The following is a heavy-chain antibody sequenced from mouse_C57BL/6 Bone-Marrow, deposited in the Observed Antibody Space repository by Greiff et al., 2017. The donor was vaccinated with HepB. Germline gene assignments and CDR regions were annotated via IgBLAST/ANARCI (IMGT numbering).Heavy chain of an antibody. CDR3: ESLRFCGICVY. CDR1: GYTFTDYY. J-gene: IGHJ3*01. D-gene: IGHD1-1*01. V-gene: IGHV1-76*01. Sequence: QVQLQQSGAELVRPGASVKLSCKASGYTFTDYYINWVKQRPGQGLEWIARIYPGSGNTYYNEKFKGKATLTAEKSSSTAYMQLSSLTSEDSAVYLCESLRFCGICVYWRRGSLVSVSA. CDR2: IYPGSGNT.